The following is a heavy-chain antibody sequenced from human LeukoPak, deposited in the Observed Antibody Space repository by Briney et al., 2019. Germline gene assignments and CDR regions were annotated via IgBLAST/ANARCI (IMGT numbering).Heavy chain of an antibody. CDR3: ARDKEMVRGVRGEVGYYF. V-gene: IGHV3-21*01. CDR1: GFTFSSYS. Sequence: GGSLRLSCAASGFTFSSYSMNWVRQAPGKGLEWVSSISTSSSYIYYADSVKGRFTISRDNAKNSLYLQMNSLRAEDTAVYYCARDKEMVRGVRGEVGYYFWGQGTLVTVSS. CDR2: ISTSSSYI. D-gene: IGHD3-10*01. J-gene: IGHJ4*02.